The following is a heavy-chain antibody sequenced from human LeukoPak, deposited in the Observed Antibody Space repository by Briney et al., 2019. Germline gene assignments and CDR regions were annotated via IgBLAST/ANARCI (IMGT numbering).Heavy chain of an antibody. CDR1: GFTFSSYS. J-gene: IGHJ3*02. D-gene: IGHD2-15*01. V-gene: IGHV3-21*01. Sequence: GGSLRLSCAASGFTFSSYSMNWVRQAPGKGLEWVSSISSSSSYIYYADSVKGRFTISRDSAKNSLYLQMNSLRAEDTAVYYCAREYCSGGSCYGSAFDIWGQGTMVTVSS. CDR2: ISSSSSYI. CDR3: AREYCSGGSCYGSAFDI.